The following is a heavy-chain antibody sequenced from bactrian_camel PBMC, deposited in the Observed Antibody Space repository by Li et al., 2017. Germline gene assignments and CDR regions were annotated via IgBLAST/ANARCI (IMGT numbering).Heavy chain of an antibody. CDR3: AKGRPRLGLVAADLD. V-gene: IGHV3S6*01. CDR2: VSPDGSGQ. J-gene: IGHJ4*01. CDR1: GFTFSSAW. D-gene: IGHD7*01. Sequence: HVQLVESGGGLVQPGGSLRLSCAASGFTFSSAWMTWVRQAPGKGLEWLSEVSPDGSGQYYADSVKGRFTISRDNAKNTLYLQLDSLRTEDTATYYCAKGRPRLGLVAADLDRGQGTQVTVS.